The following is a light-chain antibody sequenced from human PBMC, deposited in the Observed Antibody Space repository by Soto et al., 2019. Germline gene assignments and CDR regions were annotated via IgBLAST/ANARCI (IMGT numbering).Light chain of an antibody. Sequence: EIVLTQSPATLSLSPGERATLSCRASQSVSSYLAWYQQTPGQAPRLLIFDASNRALGIPARFSGSGSGTDFTLTISSLEPEDFALYYCQQRSNWPLTFGVGTKVEIK. CDR1: QSVSSY. V-gene: IGKV3-11*01. J-gene: IGKJ4*01. CDR3: QQRSNWPLT. CDR2: DAS.